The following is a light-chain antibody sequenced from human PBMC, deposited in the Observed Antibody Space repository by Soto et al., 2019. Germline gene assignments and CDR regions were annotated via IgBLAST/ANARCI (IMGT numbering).Light chain of an antibody. CDR1: QSVSNN. CDR3: QQYNNWPRLT. V-gene: IGKV3-15*01. J-gene: IGKJ4*01. Sequence: EKVMSQSPATLSVSPGERAILSCRASQSVSNNLAWYQQKPGQAPRLLIYGASTRATGIPARFSGSGSGTEFTLTISSLQSEDFAVYYCQQYNNWPRLTFGGGTKVDIK. CDR2: GAS.